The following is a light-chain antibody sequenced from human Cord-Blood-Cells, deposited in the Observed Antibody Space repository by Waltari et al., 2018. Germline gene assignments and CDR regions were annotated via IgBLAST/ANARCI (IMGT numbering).Light chain of an antibody. CDR1: RSDTACYHP. Sequence: HSATTQPAPVPGSPGQSTTISCTATRSDTACYHPFTWYQQHPGKAPKLMFYEDSKRPSGVSNRFSGSKSGNTASLTISGLQAEDEADYYCCSYAGSSTWVFGGGTKLTVL. J-gene: IGLJ3*02. V-gene: IGLV2-23*01. CDR2: EDS. CDR3: CSYAGSSTWV.